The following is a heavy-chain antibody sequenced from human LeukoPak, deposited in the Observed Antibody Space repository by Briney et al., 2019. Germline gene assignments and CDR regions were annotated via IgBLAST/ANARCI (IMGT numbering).Heavy chain of an antibody. CDR3: ARAGLDNYGDYAGY. J-gene: IGHJ4*02. D-gene: IGHD4-17*01. Sequence: ASVKVSCKASGYTFTGYYMHWVRQAPGQGLEWMGIINPRGGSTSYAQKFQGRVTMTRDTSTSTVYMELTSLRSEDTAVYYCARAGLDNYGDYAGYWGQGTLVTVSS. V-gene: IGHV1-46*01. CDR1: GYTFTGYY. CDR2: INPRGGST.